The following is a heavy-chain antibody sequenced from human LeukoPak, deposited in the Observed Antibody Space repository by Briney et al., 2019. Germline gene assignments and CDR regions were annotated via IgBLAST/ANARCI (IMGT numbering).Heavy chain of an antibody. Sequence: GGSLRLSCAASGFTFSSHWMSWVRQAPGKGLEWVANIKQDGSEKYYVDSVKGRFTISRDNAKNSLYLQMNSLRAEDTAVYYCARGPSLLGGNYWGQGTLVAVSS. J-gene: IGHJ4*02. CDR1: GFTFSSHW. CDR3: ARGPSLLGGNY. CDR2: IKQDGSEK. V-gene: IGHV3-7*03. D-gene: IGHD2-15*01.